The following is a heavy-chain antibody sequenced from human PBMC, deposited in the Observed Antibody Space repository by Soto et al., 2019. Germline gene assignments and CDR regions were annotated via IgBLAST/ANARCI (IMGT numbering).Heavy chain of an antibody. V-gene: IGHV3-74*01. CDR1: GFTFSSYW. CDR3: ATQIAEGVRG. D-gene: IGHD3-10*02. J-gene: IGHJ4*01. Sequence: GGSLRLSCAASGFTFSSYWLHWLRQAPGEGLVWVSRINSDGSSTRYADSVKGRFTISRDNAKNTLYLQMNNLRAEDTAVYYCATQIAEGVRGWGHGTLLTVSS. CDR2: INSDGSST.